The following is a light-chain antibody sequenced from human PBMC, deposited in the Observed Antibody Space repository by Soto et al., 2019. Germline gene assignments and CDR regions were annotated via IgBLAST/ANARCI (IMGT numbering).Light chain of an antibody. J-gene: IGKJ1*01. V-gene: IGKV3-20*01. CDR3: QQYASSLT. Sequence: EIVLTQSPGSLSLSLGERATLSCRASQSVDSAFFAWYQQKPGQPPRLLMYGASRRATGIPDRFSGSGSGTDFTLTISRLATEDFAVYYWQQYASSLTFGQGTKVEI. CDR1: QSVDSAF. CDR2: GAS.